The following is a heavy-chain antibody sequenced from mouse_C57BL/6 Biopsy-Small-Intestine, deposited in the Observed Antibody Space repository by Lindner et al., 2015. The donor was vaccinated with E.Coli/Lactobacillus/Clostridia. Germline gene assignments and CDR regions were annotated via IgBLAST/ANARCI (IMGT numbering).Heavy chain of an antibody. CDR1: GYTFTDYY. CDR3: ARESDGYYGAY. Sequence: VQLQESGPVLVKPGASVKMSCKASGYTFTDYYMNWVKQSHGKSLEWIGVINPYNSGTSYNQKFKGKATLTVDKSSSTAYMELNSLTSEDSAVYYCARESDGYYGAYWGQGTLVTVSA. D-gene: IGHD2-3*01. CDR2: INPYNSGT. J-gene: IGHJ3*01. V-gene: IGHV1-19*01.